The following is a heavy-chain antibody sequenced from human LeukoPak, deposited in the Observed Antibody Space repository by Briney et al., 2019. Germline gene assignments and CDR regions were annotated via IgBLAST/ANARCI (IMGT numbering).Heavy chain of an antibody. CDR3: ASQLYYYGSGSYYPV. J-gene: IGHJ6*02. D-gene: IGHD3-10*01. Sequence: SETLSLTCTVSGGSISSSSYYWRWIRQPPGKGLEWIGSIYYSGSTYYNPSLKSRVTISVDTSKNQFSLKLSTVTAADTAVYYCASQLYYYGSGSYYPVWGQGTTVTVSS. V-gene: IGHV4-39*01. CDR1: GGSISSSSYY. CDR2: IYYSGST.